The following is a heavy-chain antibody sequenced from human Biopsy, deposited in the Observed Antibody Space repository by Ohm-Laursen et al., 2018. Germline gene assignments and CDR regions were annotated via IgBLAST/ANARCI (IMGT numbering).Heavy chain of an antibody. CDR2: IYAGATT. J-gene: IGHJ4*02. D-gene: IGHD2-15*01. CDR1: KFTVRTNS. CDR3: ARGSGSGFYFDQ. V-gene: IGHV3-66*01. Sequence: GSLRLSCAASKFTVRTNSMSWVRLAPGKGLEWVSVIYAGATTYYPDSVKGRFTISRDNSRNTVYLQMDSLRGEDTAVYFCARGSGSGFYFDQWGRGTLVTVSS.